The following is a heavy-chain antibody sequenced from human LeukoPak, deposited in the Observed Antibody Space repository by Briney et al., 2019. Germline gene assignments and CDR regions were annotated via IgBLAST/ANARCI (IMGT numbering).Heavy chain of an antibody. D-gene: IGHD3-22*01. V-gene: IGHV3-33*08. CDR1: GFTFSSYW. CDR2: IWYDGSNK. Sequence: GGSLRLSCAASGFTFSSYWMSWVRQAPGKGLEWVAVIWYDGSNKYYADSVKGRFTISRDNSKNTLYLQMNSLRAEDTAVYYCAREQYSSGYLDNWGQGTLVTVSS. CDR3: AREQYSSGYLDN. J-gene: IGHJ4*02.